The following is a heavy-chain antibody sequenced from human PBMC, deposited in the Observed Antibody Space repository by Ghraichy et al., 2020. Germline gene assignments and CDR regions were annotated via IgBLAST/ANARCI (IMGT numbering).Heavy chain of an antibody. CDR3: ARGFISGSYFGY. J-gene: IGHJ4*02. D-gene: IGHD1-26*01. CDR1: GYTFTGYY. Sequence: VKVSCKASGYTFTGYYMHWVRQAPGQGLEWMGRINPNSGGTNYAQKFQGRVTMTRDTSISTAYMELSRLRSDDTAVYYCARGFISGSYFGYWGQGTLVTVSS. V-gene: IGHV1-2*06. CDR2: INPNSGGT.